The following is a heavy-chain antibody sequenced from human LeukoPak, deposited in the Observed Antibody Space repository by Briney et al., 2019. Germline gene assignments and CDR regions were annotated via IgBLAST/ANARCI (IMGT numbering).Heavy chain of an antibody. V-gene: IGHV4-4*07. CDR2: IYTGGST. CDR1: GGSVGSFSIYY. D-gene: IGHD3-22*01. CDR3: AMYNYDTSGCVY. J-gene: IGHJ4*02. Sequence: SETLSLTCSVSGGSVGSFSIYYWSWVRQPAGKGLEWIGRIYTGGSTSTSYNPSLKSRVSISVDKSKNHFSLTLRSVTAADTAVYYCAMYNYDTSGCVYGGEGTRVTVSS.